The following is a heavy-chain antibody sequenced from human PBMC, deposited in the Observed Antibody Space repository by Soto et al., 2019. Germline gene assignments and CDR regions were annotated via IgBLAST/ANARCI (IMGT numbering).Heavy chain of an antibody. CDR1: GGSISSYY. CDR2: IYYSGST. CDR3: ARHRNGGGAAGKFFDY. J-gene: IGHJ4*02. D-gene: IGHD6-13*01. V-gene: IGHV4-59*08. Sequence: PSETLSLTCTVPGGSISSYYWSWIRQPPGKGLEWIGYIYYSGSTNYNPSLKSRVTISVDTSKNQFSLKLSSVTAADTAVYYCARHRNGGGAAGKFFDYWGQGTLVTVSS.